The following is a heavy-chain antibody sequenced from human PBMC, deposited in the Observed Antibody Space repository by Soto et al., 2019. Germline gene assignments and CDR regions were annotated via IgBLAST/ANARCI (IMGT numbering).Heavy chain of an antibody. Sequence: ASVKVSCKASGYTFSSYDSNWVRQAPGQGLEWMGWMSPNSDYSEYAQNFQARITMTRDTSTSTAYMELSSLASEDTAMYYCARGIDAGVDSLGQGILVTVCS. D-gene: IGHD1-26*01. CDR1: GYTFSSYD. CDR2: MSPNSDYS. J-gene: IGHJ4*02. V-gene: IGHV1-8*01. CDR3: ARGIDAGVDS.